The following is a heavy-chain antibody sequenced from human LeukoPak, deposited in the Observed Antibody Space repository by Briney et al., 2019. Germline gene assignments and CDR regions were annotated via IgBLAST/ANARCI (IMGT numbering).Heavy chain of an antibody. J-gene: IGHJ6*03. V-gene: IGHV4-38-2*02. D-gene: IGHD3-3*01. CDR3: AREPHYDFWSGYDMDV. CDR2: IYHSGST. Sequence: PSETLSLTCTVSGYSISSGYYWGWIRQPPGKGLKWIGSIYHSGSTYYNPSLKSRVTISVDTSKNQFSLKLSSVTAADTAVYYCAREPHYDFWSGYDMDVWGKGTTVTVSS. CDR1: GYSISSGYY.